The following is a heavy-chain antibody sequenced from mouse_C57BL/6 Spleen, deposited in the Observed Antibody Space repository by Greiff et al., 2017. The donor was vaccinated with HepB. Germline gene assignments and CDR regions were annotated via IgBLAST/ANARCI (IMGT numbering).Heavy chain of an antibody. CDR2: IHPNSGST. CDR3: ARAGITTVVARYWYFDV. V-gene: IGHV1-64*01. D-gene: IGHD1-1*01. J-gene: IGHJ1*03. CDR1: GYTFTSYW. Sequence: QVQLQQPGAELVKPGASVKLSCKASGYTFTSYWMHWVKQRPGQGLEWIGMIHPNSGSTNYNEKFKSKATLTVDKSSSTAYMQLSRLTSEDSAVYYCARAGITTVVARYWYFDVWGTGTTVTVSS.